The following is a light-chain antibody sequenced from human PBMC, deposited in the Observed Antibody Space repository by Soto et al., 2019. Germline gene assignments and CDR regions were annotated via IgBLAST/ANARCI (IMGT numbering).Light chain of an antibody. J-gene: IGKJ1*01. Sequence: DIQMTQSPSTLSASVVDRVTITGRASQSISSWLAWYQQKPGKAPKLLIYDASSLESGVPSRFSGSRSGTEFTLTISSLQPDDFATYYCQQYNSYWTFGQGTKVDIK. V-gene: IGKV1-5*01. CDR3: QQYNSYWT. CDR2: DAS. CDR1: QSISSW.